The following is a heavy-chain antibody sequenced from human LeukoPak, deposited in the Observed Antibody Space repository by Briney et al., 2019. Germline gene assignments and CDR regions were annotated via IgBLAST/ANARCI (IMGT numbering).Heavy chain of an antibody. CDR1: GFIFNNYA. D-gene: IGHD2-21*01. V-gene: IGHV3-9*01. CDR3: ARDRDFRLHY. J-gene: IGHJ4*02. Sequence: GGSLRLSCAGSGFIFNNYAMHWVRQPPGKGLEWVSGISWNSGSIDYADSVKGRFTVSRDNAKNLLYLQLNRLRAEDTAVYYCARDRDFRLHYWGQGTLVTVSS. CDR2: ISWNSGSI.